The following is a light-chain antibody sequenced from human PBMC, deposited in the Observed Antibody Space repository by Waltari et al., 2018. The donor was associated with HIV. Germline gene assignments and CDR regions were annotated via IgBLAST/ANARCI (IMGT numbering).Light chain of an antibody. Sequence: HTVVTQESSLTVSPGETVSLSCTSSTGTVTSAYSPTWFQQKPGQAPKSLIYNTSYKHSWTPARFSGSLLGGKAALTLSGVRPEDEAEYYCLVSYGGAWVFGGGTSLTV. V-gene: IGLV7-43*01. CDR3: LVSYGGAWV. CDR2: NTS. CDR1: TGTVTSAYS. J-gene: IGLJ3*02.